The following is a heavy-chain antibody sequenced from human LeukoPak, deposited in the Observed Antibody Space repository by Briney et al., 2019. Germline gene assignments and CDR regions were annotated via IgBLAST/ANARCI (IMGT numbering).Heavy chain of an antibody. D-gene: IGHD1/OR15-1a*01. CDR1: GFTFSSYA. CDR2: ISYDGSNK. J-gene: IGHJ4*02. V-gene: IGHV3-30-3*01. CDR3: ARGTGTPTSFDY. Sequence: PGGSLRLSCAASGFTFSSYAMHWVRQAPGKGLEWVAVISYDGSNKYYADSVKGRFTISRDNSKNTLYLQMNSLRAEDTAVYYCARGTGTPTSFDYWGQGTLVTVSS.